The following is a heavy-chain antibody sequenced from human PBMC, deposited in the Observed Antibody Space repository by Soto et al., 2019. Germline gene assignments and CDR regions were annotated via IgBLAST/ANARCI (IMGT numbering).Heavy chain of an antibody. CDR1: GDSVPSNSAS. Sequence: SQTLSLTCDISGDSVPSNSASWNWIRQSPSRGLEWLGRTSYRSKWYNDYAVSVKSRITINPDTSKNQFSLKLSSVTAADTAVYYCARLRPMVRGVRGLAWFDPWGQGTLVTVSS. CDR3: ARLRPMVRGVRGLAWFDP. J-gene: IGHJ5*02. V-gene: IGHV6-1*01. CDR2: TSYRSKWYN. D-gene: IGHD3-10*01.